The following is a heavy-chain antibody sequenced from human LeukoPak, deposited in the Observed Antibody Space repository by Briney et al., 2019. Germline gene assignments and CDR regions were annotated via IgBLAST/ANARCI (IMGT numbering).Heavy chain of an antibody. CDR3: ARDKKAVGSGSSIYDY. D-gene: IGHD3-10*01. Sequence: GGSLRLSCAASGFTFSSYSMNWVRQAPGKGLEWVSSISSSSSYIYYADSVKGRFTISRDNAKNSLYLQMNSLRAEDTAVYYCARDKKAVGSGSSIYDYWGQGTLVTVSS. V-gene: IGHV3-21*01. J-gene: IGHJ4*02. CDR2: ISSSSSYI. CDR1: GFTFSSYS.